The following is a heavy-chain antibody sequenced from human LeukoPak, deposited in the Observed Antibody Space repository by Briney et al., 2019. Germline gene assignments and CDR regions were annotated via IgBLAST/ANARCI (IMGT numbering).Heavy chain of an antibody. CDR3: ARERESWLVPSLFDY. D-gene: IGHD6-19*01. CDR1: GYSLSSGYY. J-gene: IGHJ4*02. CDR2: IYHSGST. Sequence: SETLSLTCAVSGYSLSSGYYWGWIRPPPGKGLEWIGSIYHSGSTYYNPSLKSRVTISVDTSKNQFSLKLSSVTAAATAVYYCARERESWLVPSLFDYWGQGTLVTVSS. V-gene: IGHV4-38-2*02.